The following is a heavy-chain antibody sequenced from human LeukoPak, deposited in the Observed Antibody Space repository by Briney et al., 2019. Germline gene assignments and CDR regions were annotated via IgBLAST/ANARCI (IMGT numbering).Heavy chain of an antibody. CDR2: ISSSSSYI. CDR3: ARDGYYDFWSGYSKNFDY. J-gene: IGHJ4*02. D-gene: IGHD3-3*01. Sequence: GGSLRLSCAASGFTLSSYSMNWVRQAPGKGLEWVSSISSSSSYIYYADSVKGRFTISRDNAKNSLYLQMNSLSAEDTAVYYCARDGYYDFWSGYSKNFDYWGQGTLVTVSS. V-gene: IGHV3-21*01. CDR1: GFTLSSYS.